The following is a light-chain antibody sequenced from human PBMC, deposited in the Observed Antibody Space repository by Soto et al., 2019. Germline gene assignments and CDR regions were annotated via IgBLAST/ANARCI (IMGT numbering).Light chain of an antibody. CDR3: SSYTSSSTRV. V-gene: IGLV2-14*01. Sequence: QSALTQPDSVSGSPGQSITISCTGTSSDVGGYNYVSWYQQHPGKAPKLMIYEVSNRPSGVSNRFSGSKSGNTASLTISGLQAEDEADYYCSSYTSSSTRVFGTGTQLTV. J-gene: IGLJ1*01. CDR2: EVS. CDR1: SSDVGGYNY.